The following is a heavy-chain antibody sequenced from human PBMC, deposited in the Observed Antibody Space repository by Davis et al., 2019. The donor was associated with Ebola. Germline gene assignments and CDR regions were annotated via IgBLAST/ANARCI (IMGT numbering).Heavy chain of an antibody. CDR3: ARGGFLEWLSDYYYYGMDV. D-gene: IGHD3-3*01. V-gene: IGHV4-34*01. CDR1: GGSFSGYY. CDR2: INHSGST. Sequence: SETLSLTCAVYGGSFSGYYWSWIRQPPGKGLEWIGEINHSGSTNYNPSRKSRFTISVDTSKNQFSLKLNSVTAADTAVYYCARGGFLEWLSDYYYYGMDVWGQGTTVTVSS. J-gene: IGHJ6*02.